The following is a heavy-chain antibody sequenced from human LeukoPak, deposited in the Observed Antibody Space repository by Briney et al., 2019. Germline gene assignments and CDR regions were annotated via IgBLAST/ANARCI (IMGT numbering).Heavy chain of an antibody. Sequence: GGSLRLSCGGSGFTFSNYWMGWVRQAPGKGLEWVSSISSSSSYIYYADSVKGRFTISRDNAKNSLYLQMNSLRAEDTAVYYCARSGSWYRGDDYWGQGTLVTVSS. J-gene: IGHJ4*02. CDR3: ARSGSWYRGDDY. D-gene: IGHD6-13*01. CDR1: GFTFSNYW. CDR2: ISSSSSYI. V-gene: IGHV3-21*01.